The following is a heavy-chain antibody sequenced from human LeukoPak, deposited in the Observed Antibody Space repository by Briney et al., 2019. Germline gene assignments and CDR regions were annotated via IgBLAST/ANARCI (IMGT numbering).Heavy chain of an antibody. Sequence: GSVKVSCKASGYTFTSYGISWVRQAPGQGLEWMGWISVYNGNTNYAQKLQGRVTMTTDTSTSTAYMDLRSLGSDDTAVYYCARLEFAGTHYFDYWGQGTLVTVSS. CDR2: ISVYNGNT. V-gene: IGHV1-18*01. D-gene: IGHD1-1*01. CDR3: ARLEFAGTHYFDY. J-gene: IGHJ4*02. CDR1: GYTFTSYG.